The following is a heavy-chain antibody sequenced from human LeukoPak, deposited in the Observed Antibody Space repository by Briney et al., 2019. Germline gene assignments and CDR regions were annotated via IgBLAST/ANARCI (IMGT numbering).Heavy chain of an antibody. CDR1: GFSFSTYW. CDR3: ARGHYGNYA. Sequence: PGGSLRLSCAASGFSFSTYWMNWVRHAPGKGLEGVANIKEDESETYYVDSVKGRFTISRDNANNSLYVEMSRLRAADTGVYDCARGHYGNYAWGRGTLVTVSS. CDR2: IKEDESET. V-gene: IGHV3-7*01. J-gene: IGHJ5*02. D-gene: IGHD4-11*01.